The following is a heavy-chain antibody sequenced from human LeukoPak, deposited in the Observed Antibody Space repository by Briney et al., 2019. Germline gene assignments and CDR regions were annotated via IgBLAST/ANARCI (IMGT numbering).Heavy chain of an antibody. CDR1: GGSISSYY. CDR2: IYYSGST. J-gene: IGHJ4*02. D-gene: IGHD4-17*01. CDR3: ARGTVTTGEHDY. Sequence: SETLSLTYTVSGGSISSYYWSWIRQPPGKGLEWIGYIYYSGSTNYNPSLKSRVTISVDTSKNQFSLKLSSVTAADTAVYYCARGTVTTGEHDYWGQGTLVTVSS. V-gene: IGHV4-59*01.